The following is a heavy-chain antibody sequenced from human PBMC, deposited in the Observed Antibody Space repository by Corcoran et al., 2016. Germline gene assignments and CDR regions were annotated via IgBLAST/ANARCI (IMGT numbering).Heavy chain of an antibody. V-gene: IGHV4-34*01. CDR3: ARGFGGGSSDY. CDR1: GGSFSGYY. D-gene: IGHD1-26*01. CDR2: INHSGST. J-gene: IGHJ4*02. Sequence: QVQLQQWGAGLLKPSETLSLTCAVYGGSFSGYYWSWIRQPPGKGLEWIGEINHSGSTNYNPSLKSRDTISVDTSKNQFSLKLSSVTAADTAVYYCARGFGGGSSDYWGQGTLVTVSS.